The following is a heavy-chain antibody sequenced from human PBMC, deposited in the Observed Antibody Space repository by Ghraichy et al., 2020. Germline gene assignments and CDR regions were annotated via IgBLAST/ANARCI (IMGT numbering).Heavy chain of an antibody. J-gene: IGHJ5*02. V-gene: IGHV4-39*01. Sequence: SETLSLTCTVSGGSISSSSYYWGWIRQPPGQGLEWIGSIYYSGSTYYNPSLKSRVTISVDTSKNQFSLKLSSVTAADTAVYYCATSGHVPYGWFDPWDQGTLVTVSS. CDR2: IYYSGST. CDR1: GGSISSSSYY. CDR3: ATSGHVPYGWFDP. D-gene: IGHD4-17*01.